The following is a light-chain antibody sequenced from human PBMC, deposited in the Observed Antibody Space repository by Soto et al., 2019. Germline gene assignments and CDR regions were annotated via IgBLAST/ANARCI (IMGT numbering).Light chain of an antibody. V-gene: IGKV3-20*01. CDR3: QQYGASSIT. J-gene: IGKJ5*01. CDR2: GAS. CDR1: QSVSSY. Sequence: EIVLTQSPATLSVSPGERATLSCRASQSVSSYLAWYQQKPGQAPRLLIYGASTRATGIPDRFSGSGSGTDFTLTISRLEPDDFAVYYCQQYGASSITFGQGTRLEIK.